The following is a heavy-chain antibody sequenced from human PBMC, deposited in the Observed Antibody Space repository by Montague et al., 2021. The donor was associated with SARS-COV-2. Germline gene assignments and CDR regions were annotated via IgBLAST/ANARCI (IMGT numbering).Heavy chain of an antibody. V-gene: IGHV4-39*07. J-gene: IGHJ5*02. D-gene: IGHD3-16*01. CDR3: ARALIRFKFGLVSAHSFDP. Sequence: SETLSLTCTVSGGSISSSSYYWGWIRQPPGKGLEWIGCIYYSGSTYYNPSLKSRVTISVDTSKNQFSLKLSSVTAADTAVYYCARALIRFKFGLVSAHSFDPWGQGTLVTVSS. CDR1: GGSISSSSYY. CDR2: IYYSGST.